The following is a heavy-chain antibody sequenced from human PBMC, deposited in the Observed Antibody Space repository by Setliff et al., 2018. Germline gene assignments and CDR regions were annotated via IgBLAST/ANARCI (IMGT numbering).Heavy chain of an antibody. V-gene: IGHV3-23*01. CDR2: TYVGGAT. CDR1: GFTFTSYA. Sequence: GGSLRLSCAASGFTFTSYAMSWVRQAPGKGLEWVSATYVGGATNYADSVKGRFIVSRDNSKSTLYLQMNSLRAEDTAIYYCAKVLYPGVGYFYGMDVWGQGTTVTVSS. CDR3: AKVLYPGVGYFYGMDV. D-gene: IGHD3-10*01. J-gene: IGHJ6*02.